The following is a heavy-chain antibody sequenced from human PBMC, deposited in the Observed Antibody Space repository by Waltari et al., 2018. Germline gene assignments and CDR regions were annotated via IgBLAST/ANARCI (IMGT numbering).Heavy chain of an antibody. CDR2: MNPKRGAT. CDR3: ARDLFPNFWSGYGFDI. J-gene: IGHJ3*02. V-gene: IGHV1-2*02. Sequence: QVHLVQSGAEVKKPGASVRVSCKTSGYTFSDYYIYWGRQAPGQGLEWMGWMNPKRGATNPAQKFQGRVTLTRDTSTSTVYMELRGLTSDDTAIYYCARDLFPNFWSGYGFDIWGQGTKVTVSS. D-gene: IGHD3-3*01. CDR1: GYTFSDYY.